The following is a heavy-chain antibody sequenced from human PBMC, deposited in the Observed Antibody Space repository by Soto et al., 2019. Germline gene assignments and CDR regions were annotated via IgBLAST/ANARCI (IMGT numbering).Heavy chain of an antibody. D-gene: IGHD6-13*01. CDR1: GLIFSSNA. CDR3: VNRAVPQRIAAVAYIDY. Sequence: GGSLRLSCSASGLIFSSNAMHWVRQSPGKGLEYVSAISNDGDSTYYTDPARGRFTISSNDSKNTVFIEMSRLRPDDTAVYYCVNRAVPQRIAAVAYIDYWGKGTLVTVSS. V-gene: IGHV3-64D*06. CDR2: ISNDGDST. J-gene: IGHJ4*02.